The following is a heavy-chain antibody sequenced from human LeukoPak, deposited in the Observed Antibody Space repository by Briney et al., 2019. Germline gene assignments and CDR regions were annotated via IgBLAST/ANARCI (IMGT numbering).Heavy chain of an antibody. J-gene: IGHJ1*01. CDR3: AKEAYYYGSGTYSQAIQH. Sequence: GRSLRLSCAASGFTFSSYAMHWVRQAPGKGLEWVAVISYDGSNKYCADSVKGRFTISRDNSKNTLYLQMNSLRTEDTAVYYCAKEAYYYGSGTYSQAIQHWGQGTLVTASS. CDR2: ISYDGSNK. D-gene: IGHD3-10*01. V-gene: IGHV3-30-3*01. CDR1: GFTFSSYA.